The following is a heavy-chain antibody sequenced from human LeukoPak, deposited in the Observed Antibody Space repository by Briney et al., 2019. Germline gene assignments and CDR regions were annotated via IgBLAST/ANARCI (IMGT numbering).Heavy chain of an antibody. D-gene: IGHD3-22*01. CDR2: IKSETDGGTT. J-gene: IGHJ4*02. CDR1: GFTFSNAW. Sequence: PGGSPRLSCAASGFTFSNAWMSWVRQAPGKGLEWVGRIKSETDGGTTDYAAPVKGRFTISRDDSKNTLYLQMNSLKTEDTAVYYCTTVSSGYYLIVFGDYWGQGTLVTVSS. V-gene: IGHV3-15*01. CDR3: TTVSSGYYLIVFGDY.